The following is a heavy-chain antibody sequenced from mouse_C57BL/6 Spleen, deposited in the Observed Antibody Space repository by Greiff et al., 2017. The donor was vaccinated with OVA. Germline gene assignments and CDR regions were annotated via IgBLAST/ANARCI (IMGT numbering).Heavy chain of an antibody. J-gene: IGHJ2*01. CDR3: ARREDYDYFDY. V-gene: IGHV1-26*01. Sequence: EVQLQQSGPELVKPGASVKISCKASGYTFTDYYMNWVKQSHGKSLEWIGDINPNNGGTSYNQKFKGKATLTVDKSSSTAYMELRSLTSEDSAVYYCARREDYDYFDYWGQGTTLTVSS. D-gene: IGHD2-4*01. CDR2: INPNNGGT. CDR1: GYTFTDYY.